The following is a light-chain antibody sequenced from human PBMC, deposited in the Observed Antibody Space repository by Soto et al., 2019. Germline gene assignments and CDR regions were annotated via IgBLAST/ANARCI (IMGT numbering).Light chain of an antibody. Sequence: EIVLTQSPGTLSLSPGERATLSCRASQSINSGYLAWYQQRPGRAPRLLIYGADSRATGAPDRFSGSGSGTDFTLTISRLEPEDFAVYYCQLSDSTGTFGQGTKLEIK. CDR1: QSINSGY. V-gene: IGKV3-20*01. CDR3: QLSDSTGT. J-gene: IGKJ2*01. CDR2: GAD.